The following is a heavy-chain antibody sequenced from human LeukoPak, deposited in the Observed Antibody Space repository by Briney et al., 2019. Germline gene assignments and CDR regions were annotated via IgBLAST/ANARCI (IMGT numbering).Heavy chain of an antibody. D-gene: IGHD6-6*01. V-gene: IGHV1-69*13. J-gene: IGHJ6*02. CDR2: IIPIFGTA. Sequence: SVKVSCKASGYTFTSYGISWVRQAPGQGLEWMGGIIPIFGTANYAQKFQGRVTITADESTSTAYMELSSLRSEDTAVYYCARPYSSSSGYYYGMDVWGQGTTVTVSS. CDR3: ARPYSSSSGYYYGMDV. CDR1: GYTFTSYG.